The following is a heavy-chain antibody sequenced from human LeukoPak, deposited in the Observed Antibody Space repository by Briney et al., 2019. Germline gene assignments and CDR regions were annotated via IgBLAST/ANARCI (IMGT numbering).Heavy chain of an antibody. CDR1: GYSFTRYW. CDR3: ARPPVYDILTGYYKGAFDI. Sequence: GESLKISCKGSGYSFTRYWVGWVRQMPGKGLEWMGIIYPGDSDTRYSPSFQGQVTISADKSISTAYLQWSSLKASDTAMYYCARPPVYDILTGYYKGAFDIWGQGTMVSVSS. V-gene: IGHV5-51*01. D-gene: IGHD3-9*01. CDR2: IYPGDSDT. J-gene: IGHJ3*02.